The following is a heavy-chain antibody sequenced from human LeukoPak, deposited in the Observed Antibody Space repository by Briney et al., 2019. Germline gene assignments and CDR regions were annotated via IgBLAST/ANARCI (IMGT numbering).Heavy chain of an antibody. CDR1: GFTFSSYG. V-gene: IGHV3-30*03. J-gene: IGHJ4*02. CDR2: ISYDGSNK. Sequence: PGGSLRLSCAASGFTFSSYGMHWIRQAPGQGLEWVAVISYDGSNKYYADSVKGRFTISRDNSKNTLYLQMNSLRAEDTAVYYCVRGLLEWLRLETYYFDYWGQGTLVTVSS. CDR3: VRGLLEWLRLETYYFDY. D-gene: IGHD5-12*01.